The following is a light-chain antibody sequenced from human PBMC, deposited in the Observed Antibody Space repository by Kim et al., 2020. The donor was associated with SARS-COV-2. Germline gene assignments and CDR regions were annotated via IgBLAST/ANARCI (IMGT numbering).Light chain of an antibody. V-gene: IGLV2-14*03. J-gene: IGLJ1*01. Sequence: GQSHTSSSAGTSSEVGGYYFVSWYQQYPGKAPQVIVYAVSRRTSGVSHRFSGSKSGRTASLTISGLRAEDEADYYCGSYTSTNTRIFGTGTKVTVL. CDR2: AVS. CDR3: GSYTSTNTRI. CDR1: SSEVGGYYF.